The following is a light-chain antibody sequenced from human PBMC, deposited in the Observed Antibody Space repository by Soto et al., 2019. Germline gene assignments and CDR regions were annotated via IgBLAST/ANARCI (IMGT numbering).Light chain of an antibody. CDR3: CSYAGSYTYV. J-gene: IGLJ1*01. CDR2: DVS. CDR1: SSDVGNYNY. Sequence: QSVLTQPRSVSGSPGQSVTVSCTGTSSDVGNYNYVSWYQQHPGKAPKLMIYDVSKRPSGVPDRFSGSKSGNTASLTISGLQAEDEADYYCCSYAGSYTYVFGTATKLTVL. V-gene: IGLV2-11*01.